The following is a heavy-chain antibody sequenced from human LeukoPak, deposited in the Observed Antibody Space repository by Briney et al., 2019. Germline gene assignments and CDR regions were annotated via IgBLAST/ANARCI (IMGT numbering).Heavy chain of an antibody. J-gene: IGHJ5*02. CDR2: IIPILGIA. V-gene: IGHV1-69*02. CDR1: GGTFSSYT. Sequence: ASVKVSCKASGGTFSSYTISWVRQAPGQGLEWMGRIIPILGIANYAQEFQGRVTITADKSTSTAYMELSSLRSEDTAVYYCASPRIQLGFDPWGQGTLVTVSS. D-gene: IGHD5-18*01. CDR3: ASPRIQLGFDP.